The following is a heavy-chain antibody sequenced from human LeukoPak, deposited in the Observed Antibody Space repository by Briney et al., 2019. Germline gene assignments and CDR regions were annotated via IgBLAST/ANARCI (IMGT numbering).Heavy chain of an antibody. Sequence: SQTLSLTCTVSGGSISSGGYYWSWLRQHPGKGLEWIGYIYYSGSTYYNPSLKSRVTISVDTSKNQFSLKLSSVTAADTAVYYCARDREDCSSTSCYTNWFDPWGQGTLVTVSS. J-gene: IGHJ5*02. CDR2: IYYSGST. D-gene: IGHD2-2*02. V-gene: IGHV4-31*03. CDR1: GGSISSGGYY. CDR3: ARDREDCSSTSCYTNWFDP.